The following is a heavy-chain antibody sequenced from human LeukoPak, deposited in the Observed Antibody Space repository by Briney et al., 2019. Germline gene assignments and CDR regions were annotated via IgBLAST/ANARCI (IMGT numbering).Heavy chain of an antibody. D-gene: IGHD4-17*01. V-gene: IGHV1-8*03. CDR2: MNPNSGNT. CDR3: ARGVTVLGTVTTPDYFDY. J-gene: IGHJ4*02. Sequence: ASVKVSCKASGGTFSSYAISWVRQATGQGLEWMGWMNPNSGNTGYAQKFQGRVTITRNTSISTAYMELSSLRSEDTAVYYCARGVTVLGTVTTPDYFDYWGQGTLVTVSS. CDR1: GGTFSSYA.